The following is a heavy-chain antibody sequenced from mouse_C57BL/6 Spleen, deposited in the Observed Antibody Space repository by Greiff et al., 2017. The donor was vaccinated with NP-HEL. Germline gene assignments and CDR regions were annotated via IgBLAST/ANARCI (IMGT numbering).Heavy chain of an antibody. CDR3: ARNYGNSWYFDV. CDR2: IWSGGST. D-gene: IGHD2-1*01. Sequence: QVQLQQSGPGLVQPSQSLSITCTVSGFSLTSYGVHWVRQSPGKGLEWLGVIWSGGSTDYNAAFISRLSISKDNSKSQVFFKMNSLQADDTAIYYCARNYGNSWYFDVWGTGTTVTVSS. CDR1: GFSLTSYG. J-gene: IGHJ1*03. V-gene: IGHV2-2*01.